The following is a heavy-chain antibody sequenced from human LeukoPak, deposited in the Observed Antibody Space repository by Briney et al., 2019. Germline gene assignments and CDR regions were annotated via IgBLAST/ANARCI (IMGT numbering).Heavy chain of an antibody. CDR3: ARERGYCSGGSCNWFDP. J-gene: IGHJ5*02. D-gene: IGHD2-15*01. CDR1: GYSISSGYY. Sequence: SETLSLTXTVSGYSISSGYYWGWIRQPPGKGLEWIESIHHSGGTYYNPSLKSRVTRTVDTSKNQFSLKLSSVTAADTAVYYCARERGYCSGGSCNWFDPWGQGTLVTVSS. V-gene: IGHV4-38-2*02. CDR2: IHHSGGT.